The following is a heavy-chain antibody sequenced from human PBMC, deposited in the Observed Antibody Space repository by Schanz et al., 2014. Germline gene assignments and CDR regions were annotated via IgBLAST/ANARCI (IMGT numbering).Heavy chain of an antibody. CDR2: INTGSGDT. CDR1: EYSFTSYS. J-gene: IGHJ4*02. Sequence: QVHLVQSGAEVKRPEASVKVSCKASEYSFTSYSMHWVRQAPGQRLEWMGWINTGSGDTKYSQNFQGRVTITRDTSASTAYMELSSLRSEDTAVYSCARGIGGYGANNYFDYWGQGTLATVSS. V-gene: IGHV1-3*04. D-gene: IGHD5-12*01. CDR3: ARGIGGYGANNYFDY.